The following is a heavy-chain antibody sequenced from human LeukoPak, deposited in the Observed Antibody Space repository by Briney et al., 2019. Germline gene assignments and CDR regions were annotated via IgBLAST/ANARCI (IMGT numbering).Heavy chain of an antibody. CDR2: IYSSGTT. J-gene: IGHJ4*02. V-gene: IGHV4-59*10. CDR1: GFTFSSYE. CDR3: ARQIVGANDY. Sequence: GSRRLSCAASGFTFSSYEMNWVGQAPGKGLEGIGRIYSSGTTNYSPSLKSRVTMSVDTSKNQLSLKLSSVTAADTAVYYCARQIVGANDYWGQGTLVTVSS. D-gene: IGHD1-26*01.